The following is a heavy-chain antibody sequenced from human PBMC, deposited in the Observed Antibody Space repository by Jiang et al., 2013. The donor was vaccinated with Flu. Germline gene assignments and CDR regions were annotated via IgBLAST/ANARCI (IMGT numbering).Heavy chain of an antibody. CDR2: VSPSSGST. Sequence: GAEVKKPGTSVKLSCKASGYTFTDYFMHWVRQAPGQGLVWMGIVSPSSGSTSYAQKFQGRVTMTRDTSTSTVYMELSSLRSEDTAVYYCARDPYASGFDAFDFWGRGTLLIVSS. CDR1: GYTFTDYF. CDR3: ARDPYASGFDAFDF. D-gene: IGHD2-2*01. V-gene: IGHV1-46*03. J-gene: IGHJ3*01.